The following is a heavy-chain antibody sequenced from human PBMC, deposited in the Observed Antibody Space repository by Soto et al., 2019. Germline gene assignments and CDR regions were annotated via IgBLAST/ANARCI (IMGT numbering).Heavy chain of an antibody. CDR1: GGSFSGYY. V-gene: IGHV4-34*01. CDR2: INHSGST. D-gene: IGHD4-17*01. J-gene: IGHJ4*02. CDR3: ARESFGYGAGY. Sequence: SETLSLTCAVYGGSFSGYYWSWIRQPPGKGLEWIGEINHSGSTNYNPSLKSRVTISVDTSKNQFSLKLSSVTAADTAVYYCARESFGYGAGYWGQGTLVTVSS.